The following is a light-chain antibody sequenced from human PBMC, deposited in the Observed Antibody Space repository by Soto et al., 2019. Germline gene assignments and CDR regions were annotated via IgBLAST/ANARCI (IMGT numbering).Light chain of an antibody. Sequence: QSVLTQPPSASGTPAQRVTVSWSGSSSNIASNTVNWYQQLPGTAPKLLIYSNDQRPSGVPDRFSASKSGTSASLAISGLQSEDEADYYCASWDDSLNGHVFGTGTKVTVL. CDR1: SSNIASNT. CDR2: SND. V-gene: IGLV1-44*01. CDR3: ASWDDSLNGHV. J-gene: IGLJ1*01.